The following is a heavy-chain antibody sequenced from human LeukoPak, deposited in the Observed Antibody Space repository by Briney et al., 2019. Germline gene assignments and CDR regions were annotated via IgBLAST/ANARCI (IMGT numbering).Heavy chain of an antibody. D-gene: IGHD6-19*01. V-gene: IGHV3-30*02. J-gene: IGHJ4*02. Sequence: GGSLRLSCAASGFTFSSYGMHWVRQAPGKGLEWVAFIRYDGSNKYYADSVKGRFTISRENSKNTLYLQMNSLRAVDTAVYYCAKAYSSGWYVGYWGQGTLVTVSS. CDR1: GFTFSSYG. CDR3: AKAYSSGWYVGY. CDR2: IRYDGSNK.